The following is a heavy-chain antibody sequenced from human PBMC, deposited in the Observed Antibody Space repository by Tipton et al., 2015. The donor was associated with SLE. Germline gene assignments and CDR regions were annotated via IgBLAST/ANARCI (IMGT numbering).Heavy chain of an antibody. Sequence: SLRLSCAASGFSFSSYSMNWVRQAPGKGLEWVSYISSTGITIYYADSVKGRFTISRDNAKNSLYLQMNSLRAEDTAVYYCARGERRDGYNSRFGIWGQGTMVTVSS. CDR1: GFSFSSYS. V-gene: IGHV3-48*04. J-gene: IGHJ3*02. CDR2: ISSTGITI. D-gene: IGHD5-24*01. CDR3: ARGERRDGYNSRFGI.